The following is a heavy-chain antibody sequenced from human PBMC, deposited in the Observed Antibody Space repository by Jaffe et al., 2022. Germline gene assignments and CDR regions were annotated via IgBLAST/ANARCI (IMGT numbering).Heavy chain of an antibody. CDR3: ARGGSSSWTRWFDP. V-gene: IGHV4-39*01. CDR2: IYYSGST. Sequence: QLQLQESGPGLVKPSETLSLTCTVSGGSISSSSYYWGWIRQPPGKGLEWIGSIYYSGSTYYNPSLKSRVTISVDTSKNQFSLKLSSVTAADTAVYYCARGGSSSWTRWFDPWGQGTLVTVSS. J-gene: IGHJ5*02. D-gene: IGHD6-13*01. CDR1: GGSISSSSYY.